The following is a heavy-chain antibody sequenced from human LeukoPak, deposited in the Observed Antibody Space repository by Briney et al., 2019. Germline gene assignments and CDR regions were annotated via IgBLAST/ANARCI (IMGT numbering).Heavy chain of an antibody. D-gene: IGHD3-22*01. CDR3: ASGTRGGTYYYDSSGPYYFDY. J-gene: IGHJ4*02. CDR1: SGSISSSSYY. Sequence: SETLSLTCTVSSGSISSSSYYWGWIRQPPGKGLEWIGSIYYSGSTYYNPSLKSRVTISVDTSKNQFSLKLSSVTAADTAVYYCASGTRGGTYYYDSSGPYYFDYWGQGTLVTVSS. CDR2: IYYSGST. V-gene: IGHV4-39*01.